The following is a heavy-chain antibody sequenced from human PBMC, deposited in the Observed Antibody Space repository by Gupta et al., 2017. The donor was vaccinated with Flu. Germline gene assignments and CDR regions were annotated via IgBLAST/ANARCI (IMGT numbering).Heavy chain of an antibody. CDR1: GYTFTGHD. Sequence: QVQLVQSGTEVKKPGASVKVSCKASGYTFTGHDIHWVRQAPGQGLEWMGWIKTNSGGANYAQKFEGRVTMPGDSSTSTAYMELTRLTSDDTAVYYCASDVMGVDYWGQGTLVTVSS. D-gene: IGHD3-16*01. V-gene: IGHV1-2*02. J-gene: IGHJ4*02. CDR2: IKTNSGGA. CDR3: ASDVMGVDY.